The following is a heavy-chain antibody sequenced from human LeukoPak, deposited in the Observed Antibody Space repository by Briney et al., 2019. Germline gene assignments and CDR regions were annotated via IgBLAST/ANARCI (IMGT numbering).Heavy chain of an antibody. CDR2: IYYSGST. D-gene: IGHD2-2*01. CDR3: ARRTEAFTDY. V-gene: IGHV4-39*01. CDR1: GGSISSSSYY. J-gene: IGHJ4*02. Sequence: SETLSLTCTVSGGSISSSSYYWGWIRQPPGKGLEWIGSIYYSGSTYYNPSLKSRVTISVDTSKNQFSLKLSSVTAADTAVYYCARRTEAFTDYWGQGTLVTVSS.